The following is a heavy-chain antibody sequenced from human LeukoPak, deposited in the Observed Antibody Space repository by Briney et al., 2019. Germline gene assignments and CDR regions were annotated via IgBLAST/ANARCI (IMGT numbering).Heavy chain of an antibody. J-gene: IGHJ4*02. V-gene: IGHV1-2*06. CDR3: ARDLSSTPNWELDY. D-gene: IGHD1-1*01. Sequence: ASVKVSCKASGYTLGGYFVHWVRQAPGQGLEWMGRINAGSGDTEFAQKFQGRVTMTRDTFVSTAYMEVSGLTSDDTAMYYCARDLSSTPNWELDYWGQGTLVTVSS. CDR2: INAGSGDT. CDR1: GYTLGGYF.